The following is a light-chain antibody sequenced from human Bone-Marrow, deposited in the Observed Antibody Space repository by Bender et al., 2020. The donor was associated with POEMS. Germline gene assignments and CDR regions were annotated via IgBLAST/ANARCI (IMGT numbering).Light chain of an antibody. Sequence: QSALTQPASVSGSPGQSITIPCTGSSSDIGSYDLVSWYQQYPGKAPKLMIYEVNKRPSGVSNRFSGSKSGNTASLTISRLQAEDEADYFCCSYAGGHIVFGTGTRVTVL. CDR2: EVN. CDR3: CSYAGGHIV. CDR1: SSDIGSYDL. J-gene: IGLJ1*01. V-gene: IGLV2-23*02.